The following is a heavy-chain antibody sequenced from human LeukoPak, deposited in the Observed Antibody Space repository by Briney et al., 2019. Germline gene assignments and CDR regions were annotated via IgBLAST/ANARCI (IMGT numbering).Heavy chain of an antibody. CDR2: IYYSGST. CDR1: GGSISSSSYY. J-gene: IGHJ4*02. D-gene: IGHD1/OR15-1a*01. V-gene: IGHV4-39*07. CDR3: ASIVVSSTTYYFDY. Sequence: SETLSLTCTVSGGSISSSSYYWGWIRQPPGTGLEWIGSIYYSGSTYYNPSLKSRVTISVDTSKNQFSLKLSSVTAADTAVYYCASIVVSSTTYYFDYWGQGTLVTVSS.